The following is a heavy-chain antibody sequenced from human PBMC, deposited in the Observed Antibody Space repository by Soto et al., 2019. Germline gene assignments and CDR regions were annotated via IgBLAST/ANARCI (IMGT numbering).Heavy chain of an antibody. J-gene: IGHJ5*02. CDR2: IYLFGSI. V-gene: IGHV4-4*02. Sequence: SETLSLTCAVSGGSISSSNWLSWFLQTPVNGLDLIGYIYLFGSINYNPSFKSRVIISVDTSKKRFSVRLISLTASYTAVYYCARAYYETKGYSLDPWGLGTMVTVSS. CDR1: GGSISSSNW. D-gene: IGHD3-16*01. CDR3: ARAYYETKGYSLDP.